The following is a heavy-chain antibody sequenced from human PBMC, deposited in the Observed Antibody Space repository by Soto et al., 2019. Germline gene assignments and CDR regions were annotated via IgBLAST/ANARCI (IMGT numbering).Heavy chain of an antibody. V-gene: IGHV3-21*01. J-gene: IGHJ6*02. CDR3: ATDGAAGAVMGV. Sequence: EVQLVESGGGLVKPGGSLRLSCSASGLIFSTFGMNWVRQAPGKGLEWVSSIDSTGAYIDYADSVKGRLTISRDNARDSLYLQMNSLRVEDTAIYYGATDGAAGAVMGVWGQGTTVTVSS. CDR2: IDSTGAYI. D-gene: IGHD6-13*01. CDR1: GLIFSTFG.